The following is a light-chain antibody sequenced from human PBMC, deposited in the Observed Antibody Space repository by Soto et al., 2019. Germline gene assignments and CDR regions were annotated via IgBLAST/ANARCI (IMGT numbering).Light chain of an antibody. V-gene: IGLV1-40*01. CDR3: CSFAGSYSYV. CDR1: NSNLGAGYD. CDR2: DVA. J-gene: IGLJ1*01. Sequence: QSALTQPPSVSGAPGQRVTISCTGNNSNLGAGYDVHWYQQLPGAAPKLIIYDVAERPAGVPDRFSGSKSGNTASLTISGLQAEDEADYSCCSFAGSYSYVFGGGTKLTVL.